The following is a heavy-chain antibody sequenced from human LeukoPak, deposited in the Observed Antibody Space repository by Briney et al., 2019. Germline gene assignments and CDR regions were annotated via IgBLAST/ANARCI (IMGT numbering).Heavy chain of an antibody. CDR3: AREFGGIAAVDY. D-gene: IGHD6-13*01. Sequence: GGSLRLSCAASGFTFSSYAMHWVRQAPGKGLEWVAVITYDGSNKYYADSVKGRFTISRDNSKNTLYLQMNSLRAEDTAVYYCAREFGGIAAVDYWGQGTLVTVSS. CDR1: GFTFSSYA. V-gene: IGHV3-30*04. CDR2: ITYDGSNK. J-gene: IGHJ4*02.